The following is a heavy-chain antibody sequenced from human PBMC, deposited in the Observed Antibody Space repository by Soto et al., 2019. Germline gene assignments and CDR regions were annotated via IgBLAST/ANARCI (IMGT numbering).Heavy chain of an antibody. D-gene: IGHD3-16*01. J-gene: IGHJ4*02. V-gene: IGHV4-61*01. CDR1: GDSVSNDNYY. CDR2: IYYSGTT. CDR3: ARSQRGRTAFTFDY. Sequence: PSETLSLTCAVSGDSVSNDNYYWSWIRQPPGKGLEWIGYIYYSGTTNYNSYLKSRLSLSVDMSKNQFSLNLASVTAADTAVYFCARSQRGRTAFTFDYWGQGALVTVSS.